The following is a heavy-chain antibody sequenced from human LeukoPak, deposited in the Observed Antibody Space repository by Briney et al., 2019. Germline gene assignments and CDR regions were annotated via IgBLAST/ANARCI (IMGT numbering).Heavy chain of an antibody. CDR2: IYPGDSDI. V-gene: IGHV5-51*01. J-gene: IGHJ3*02. CDR3: ARLFRIAAAGTLGAFDI. Sequence: GESLKISCKGSGYSFTSYWIGWVRQMPGKGLEWMGIIYPGDSDIRYSPSFQGQVTISADKSISTAYLQWSSLKASDTAMYYCARLFRIAAAGTLGAFDIWGQGTMVTVSS. D-gene: IGHD6-13*01. CDR1: GYSFTSYW.